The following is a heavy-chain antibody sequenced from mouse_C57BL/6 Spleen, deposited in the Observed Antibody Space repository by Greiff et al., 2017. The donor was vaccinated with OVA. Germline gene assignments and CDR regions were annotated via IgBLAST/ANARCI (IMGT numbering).Heavy chain of an antibody. CDR3: ARFYYDYDGGFDY. J-gene: IGHJ2*01. CDR2: IYPGSGST. D-gene: IGHD2-4*01. Sequence: VQLQQPGAELVKPGASVKLSCKASGYTFTSYWITWVKQRPGQGLEWIGDIYPGSGSTNYNEKFKSKATLTVDTSSSTAYMQLSSLTSEDSAVYYCARFYYDYDGGFDYWGQGTTLTVSS. CDR1: GYTFTSYW. V-gene: IGHV1-55*01.